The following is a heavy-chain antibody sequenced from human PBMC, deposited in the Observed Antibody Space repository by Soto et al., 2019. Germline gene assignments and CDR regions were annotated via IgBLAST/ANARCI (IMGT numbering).Heavy chain of an antibody. D-gene: IGHD3-9*01. CDR1: GYTLTTYP. V-gene: IGHV1-3*01. J-gene: IGHJ4*02. CDR3: ATALRFVDYLLKR. Sequence: ASVKVSGKASGYTLTTYPLHWVRQAPGQSLEWMGYITGASGDTRYSQKFHDRVTITRDTSANTAYLELNSLTSEDTAVYYCATALRFVDYLLKRWGQGTLVTVSS. CDR2: ITGASGDT.